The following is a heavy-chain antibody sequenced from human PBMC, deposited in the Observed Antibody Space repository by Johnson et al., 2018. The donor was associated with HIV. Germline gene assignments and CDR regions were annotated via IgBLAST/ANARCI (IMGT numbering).Heavy chain of an antibody. CDR3: ARSLSSSWYEGAFDI. CDR1: GFTFSSYW. D-gene: IGHD6-13*01. V-gene: IGHV3-7*02. J-gene: IGHJ3*02. Sequence: VQLVESAGGVVQPGRSLRLSCVASGFTFSSYWMSWVRQAPGKGLEWVANIKQDGSEKYYVDSVKGRFTISRDNAKNSLYLQMNSLRAEDTAVYYCARSLSSSWYEGAFDIWGQGTMVTVSS. CDR2: IKQDGSEK.